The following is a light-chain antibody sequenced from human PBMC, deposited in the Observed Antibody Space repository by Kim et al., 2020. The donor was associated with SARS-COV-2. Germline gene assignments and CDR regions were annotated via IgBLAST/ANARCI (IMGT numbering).Light chain of an antibody. J-gene: IGKJ1*01. CDR2: GAS. Sequence: EIVMTQSPATLSLSPGERATLSCRASQSVSSNLAWYQQKPGQAPRLLIYGASTRATGIPARFSGSGSGTEFTLTISSLQSEDFAVYYCQLYNNWPLWTFGQRNKVDIK. CDR1: QSVSSN. V-gene: IGKV3-15*01. CDR3: QLYNNWPLWT.